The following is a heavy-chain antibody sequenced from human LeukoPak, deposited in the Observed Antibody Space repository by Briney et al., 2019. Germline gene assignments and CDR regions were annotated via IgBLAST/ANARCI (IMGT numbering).Heavy chain of an antibody. CDR1: GGTFSSYA. CDR2: IIPIFGTA. J-gene: IGHJ4*02. V-gene: IGHV1-69*13. CDR3: ARGSTYYDFLGY. D-gene: IGHD3-3*01. Sequence: ASVKVSCKASGGTFSSYAISWVRQAPGQGLEWMGGIIPIFGTANYAQKFQGRVTITADESTSTAYMELSSLRSEGTAVYYCARGSTYYDFLGYWGQGTLVTVSS.